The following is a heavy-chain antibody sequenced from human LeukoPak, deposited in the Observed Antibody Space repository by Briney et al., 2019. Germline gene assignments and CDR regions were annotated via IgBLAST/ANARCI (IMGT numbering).Heavy chain of an antibody. V-gene: IGHV3-21*01. Sequence: PGGSLRLSCAASGFTFSSYSMNWVRQAPGKGLEWVSSISSSSSYIYYADSVKGRFTISRDNAKNSLYLQMNSLRVDDTAVYYCAHVAYNWNPGSAWGQGTLVTVSS. CDR2: ISSSSSYI. D-gene: IGHD1-20*01. CDR3: AHVAYNWNPGSA. CDR1: GFTFSSYS. J-gene: IGHJ5*02.